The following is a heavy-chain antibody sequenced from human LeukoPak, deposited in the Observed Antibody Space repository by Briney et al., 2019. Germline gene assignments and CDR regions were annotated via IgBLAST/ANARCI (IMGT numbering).Heavy chain of an antibody. V-gene: IGHV1-69*13. CDR3: QQSGYGMDV. CDR1: GGTFSSYA. CDR2: IIAIFGTA. Sequence: ASVKVSCKASGGTFSSYAISWVRQAPGQGLEWMGGIIAIFGTANYAQKFQGRVTITADESTSTAYMELSSLRSEDTAVYYCQQSGYGMDVWGQGTTVTVSS. J-gene: IGHJ6*02. D-gene: IGHD6-13*01.